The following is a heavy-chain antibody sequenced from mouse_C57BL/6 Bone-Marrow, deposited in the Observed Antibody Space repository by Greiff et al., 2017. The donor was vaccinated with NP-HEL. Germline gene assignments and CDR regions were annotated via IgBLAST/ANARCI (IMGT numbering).Heavy chain of an antibody. CDR1: GYTFTSYW. Sequence: QVQLQQPGAELVKPGASVKLSCKASGYTFTSYWMHWVKQRPGRGLEWIGRIDPNSGGTKYNEKFKCKATLTVDKPSSTAYMQLSSLTSEDSAVYYCASPNYYGSSYYFDYWGQGTTLTVSS. J-gene: IGHJ2*01. D-gene: IGHD1-1*01. V-gene: IGHV1-72*01. CDR3: ASPNYYGSSYYFDY. CDR2: IDPNSGGT.